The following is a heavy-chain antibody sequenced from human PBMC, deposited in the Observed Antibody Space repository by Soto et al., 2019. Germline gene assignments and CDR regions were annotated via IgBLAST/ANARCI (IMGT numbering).Heavy chain of an antibody. CDR2: IHYSGST. J-gene: IGHJ3*02. CDR3: ARMNQLAPKRNAFDI. V-gene: IGHV4-59*01. Sequence: LSLTCTVSGDSISSYYWTWIRQSPGKGLEWIGYIHYSGSTNYSPSLKSRVTMSVDTSKNQFSLRLSSVTAADTAVYYCARMNQLAPKRNAFDIWGQGTMVTVSS. D-gene: IGHD1-1*01. CDR1: GDSISSYY.